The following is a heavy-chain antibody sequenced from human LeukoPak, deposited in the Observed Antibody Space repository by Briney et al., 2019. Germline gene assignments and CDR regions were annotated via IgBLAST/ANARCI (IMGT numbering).Heavy chain of an antibody. CDR3: ARGAAGYSYG. Sequence: SETLSLTCTVSGGSISGYYWSWIRQPPGKGLEWIGHIYYSGSTNYNPSLKSRVTISIDTSKNQFSLRLSSVTAADTAVYYCARGAAGYSYGWGQGTLVTVSS. D-gene: IGHD5-18*01. CDR1: GGSISGYY. V-gene: IGHV4-59*01. J-gene: IGHJ4*02. CDR2: IYYSGST.